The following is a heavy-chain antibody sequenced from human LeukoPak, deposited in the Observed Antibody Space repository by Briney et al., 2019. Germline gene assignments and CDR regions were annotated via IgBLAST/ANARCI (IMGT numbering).Heavy chain of an antibody. CDR3: ASSSGSYSFDY. Sequence: SETLSLTCTVSSYSISSGYYGGWIRQPPGKGLEWIGSIYHSGSTYYNPSLKSRVTISVDTSKNQFSLKLSSVTAADTAVYYCASSSGSYSFDYWGQGTLVTVSS. D-gene: IGHD1-26*01. J-gene: IGHJ4*02. CDR2: IYHSGST. CDR1: SYSISSGYY. V-gene: IGHV4-38-2*02.